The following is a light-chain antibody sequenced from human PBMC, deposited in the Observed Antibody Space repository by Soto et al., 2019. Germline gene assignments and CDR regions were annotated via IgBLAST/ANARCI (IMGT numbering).Light chain of an antibody. CDR2: AAS. V-gene: IGKV1-12*01. J-gene: IGKJ3*01. CDR3: HQASSFPYT. CDR1: HDIKKW. Sequence: DIQMTQSPSSVSASVGDTINITCRASHDIKKWLAWYQQKPGKAPKVLIYAASNLESGVSPRFSGSGAGTEFSLTISSLXXXXXXXYCCHQASSFPYTFGPGTKVDIK.